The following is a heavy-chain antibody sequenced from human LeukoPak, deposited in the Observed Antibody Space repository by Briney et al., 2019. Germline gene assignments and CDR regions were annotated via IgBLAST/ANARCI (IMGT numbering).Heavy chain of an antibody. Sequence: GGSLRLSCAASGFTFSSYWMSWVRQAPGKGLEWVANIKQDGSEKYYVDSVKGRFTISRDNAKNSLSLQMNSLRAEDTAVYYCASRPFMTTVVPWDFYWGQGTQVTVSS. J-gene: IGHJ4*02. CDR2: IKQDGSEK. CDR1: GFTFSSYW. V-gene: IGHV3-7*01. CDR3: ASRPFMTTVVPWDFY. D-gene: IGHD4-23*01.